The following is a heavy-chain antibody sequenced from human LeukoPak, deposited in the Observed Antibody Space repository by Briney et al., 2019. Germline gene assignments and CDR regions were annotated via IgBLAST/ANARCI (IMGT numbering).Heavy chain of an antibody. J-gene: IGHJ4*02. Sequence: ASVKVSCKASGYTFTSYAMHWVRQAPGQRLEWMGWINAGNGNTKYSQKFQGRVTITRDTSASTAYMELSSLRSEDTAVYYCAREHFGLVLGEPYFDYWGQGTLVTVSS. D-gene: IGHD3/OR15-3a*01. CDR3: AREHFGLVLGEPYFDY. CDR2: INAGNGNT. CDR1: GYTFTSYA. V-gene: IGHV1-3*01.